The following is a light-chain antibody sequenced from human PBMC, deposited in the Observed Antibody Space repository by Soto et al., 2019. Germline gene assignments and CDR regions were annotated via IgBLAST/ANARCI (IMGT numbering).Light chain of an antibody. Sequence: DIQMTQAPSSLSASVGDRVTITCQASQDISNLLNWYQQKPGKAPRLLIYDASNLETGVPSRFSGGGSGTDFTFTISSLQPEDIATYYCQQYEDIPITFGQGTRLEIK. J-gene: IGKJ5*01. V-gene: IGKV1-33*01. CDR2: DAS. CDR1: QDISNL. CDR3: QQYEDIPIT.